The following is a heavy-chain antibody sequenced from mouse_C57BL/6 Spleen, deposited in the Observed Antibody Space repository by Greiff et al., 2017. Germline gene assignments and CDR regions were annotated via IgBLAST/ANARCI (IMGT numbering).Heavy chain of an antibody. CDR1: GYAFSSYW. Sequence: QVQLKQSGAELVKPGASVKISCKASGYAFSSYWMNWVKQRPGKGLEWIGQIYPGDGDTNYNGKFKGKATLTADKSSSTASMQLSSLTSEDSAVYFCARSDSGYWFAYWGQGTLVTVSA. D-gene: IGHD3-2*02. CDR3: ARSDSGYWFAY. CDR2: IYPGDGDT. V-gene: IGHV1-80*01. J-gene: IGHJ3*01.